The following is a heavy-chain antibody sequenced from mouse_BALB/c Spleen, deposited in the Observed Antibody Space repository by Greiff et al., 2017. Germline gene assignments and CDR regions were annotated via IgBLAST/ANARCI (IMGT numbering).Heavy chain of an antibody. D-gene: IGHD2-4*01. V-gene: IGHV5-6-5*01. CDR3: AREVYEYDGGAWFAY. CDR1: GFTFSSYA. CDR2: ISSGGST. Sequence: EVQRVESGGGLVKPGGSLKLSCAASGFTFSSYAMSWVRQTPEKRLEWVASISSGGSTYYPDSVKGRFTISRDNARNILYLQMSSLRSEDTAMYYCAREVYEYDGGAWFAYWGQGTLVTVSA. J-gene: IGHJ3*01.